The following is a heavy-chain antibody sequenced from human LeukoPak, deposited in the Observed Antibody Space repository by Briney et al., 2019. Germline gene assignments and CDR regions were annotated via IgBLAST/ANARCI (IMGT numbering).Heavy chain of an antibody. Sequence: ASVTVSCKASGYTFTSYYMHWVRQAPGQGLEWMGIINPSGGSTSYAQKFQGRVTMSRDTSTSTVYMELSSLRSEDTAVYCCARGHSDSSGYYYYFDYWGQGTLVTVSA. CDR2: INPSGGST. CDR1: GYTFTSYY. J-gene: IGHJ4*02. CDR3: ARGHSDSSGYYYYFDY. V-gene: IGHV1-46*01. D-gene: IGHD3-22*01.